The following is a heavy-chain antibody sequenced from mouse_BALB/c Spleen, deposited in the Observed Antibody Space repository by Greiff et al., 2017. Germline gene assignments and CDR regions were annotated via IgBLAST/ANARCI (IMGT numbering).Heavy chain of an antibody. Sequence: VQLQQPGAELVKPGASVKLSCKASGYTFTSYWMHWVKLRHGQGFEWIGEINPSNGGTNYNEKFKRKATLTVDKSSSTAYMQLSSLTSEDSAVYYCTKGDYGLWGAGTTVTVSS. CDR1: GYTFTSYW. V-gene: IGHV1S16*01. D-gene: IGHD2-4*01. J-gene: IGHJ1*01. CDR3: TKGDYGL. CDR2: INPSNGGT.